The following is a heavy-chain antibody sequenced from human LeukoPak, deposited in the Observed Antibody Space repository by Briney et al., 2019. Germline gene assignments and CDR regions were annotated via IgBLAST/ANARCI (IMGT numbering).Heavy chain of an antibody. D-gene: IGHD5-24*01. Sequence: ASVKVSCKASGYTFTSYDINWVRQATGQGLEWMGWMNPNSGNTNYAQKLQGRVTMTTDTSTSTAYMELRSLRSDDTAVYYCARVRRDGYNEDAFDIWGQGTMVTVSS. CDR1: GYTFTSYD. CDR2: MNPNSGNT. CDR3: ARVRRDGYNEDAFDI. V-gene: IGHV1-18*01. J-gene: IGHJ3*02.